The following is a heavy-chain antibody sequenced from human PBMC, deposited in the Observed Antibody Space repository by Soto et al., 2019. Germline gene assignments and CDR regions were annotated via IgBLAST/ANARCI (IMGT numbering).Heavy chain of an antibody. J-gene: IGHJ4*02. Sequence: GGSLRLSCAASGFTFSGSAMHWVRQASGKGLEWVGRIRSKANSYATAYAASVKGKFTISRDDSKNTAFLQMNSLKTEDTAVYYCTSRTITMVRGVGFDYWGQGTLVTVSS. CDR1: GFTFSGSA. CDR3: TSRTITMVRGVGFDY. D-gene: IGHD3-10*01. CDR2: IRSKANSYAT. V-gene: IGHV3-73*01.